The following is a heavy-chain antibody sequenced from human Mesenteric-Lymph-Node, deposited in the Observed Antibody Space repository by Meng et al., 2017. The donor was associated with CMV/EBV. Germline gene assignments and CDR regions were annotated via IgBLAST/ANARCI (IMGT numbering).Heavy chain of an antibody. Sequence: GESLKISCAASGFTFSDYYMSWIRQAPGKGLEWVSYISSSGSTIYYADSVKGRFTISRDNAKNSLYLQMNSLTAEDTAMYFCASLPVYSGSMIVDYWGQGTLVTVSS. J-gene: IGHJ4*02. CDR2: ISSSGSTI. CDR1: GFTFSDYY. V-gene: IGHV3-11*04. CDR3: ASLPVYSGSMIVDY. D-gene: IGHD6-19*01.